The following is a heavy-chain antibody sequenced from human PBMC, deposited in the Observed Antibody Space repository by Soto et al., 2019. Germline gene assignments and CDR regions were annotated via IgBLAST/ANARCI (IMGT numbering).Heavy chain of an antibody. CDR1: GFTFSSYS. D-gene: IGHD6-19*01. CDR2: ISSSSSYI. V-gene: IGHV3-21*01. J-gene: IGHJ4*02. CDR3: ASPIEGYSSGWYFFY. Sequence: EVQLVASGGGLVKPGGSLRLSCAASGFTFSSYSMNWVRQAPGKGLEWVSSISSSSSYIYYADSVKGRFTISRDNAKNSLYLQMNSLRAEDTAVYYCASPIEGYSSGWYFFYWGQGTLVTVSS.